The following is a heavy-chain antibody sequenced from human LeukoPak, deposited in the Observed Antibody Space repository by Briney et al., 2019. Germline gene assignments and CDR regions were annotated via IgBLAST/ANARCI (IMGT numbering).Heavy chain of an antibody. CDR3: ARTPDYPYSNYYMDV. V-gene: IGHV4-4*07. CDR1: GGSISSYY. D-gene: IGHD4/OR15-4a*01. J-gene: IGHJ6*03. Sequence: SETLSLTCAVSGGSISSYYWSWIRQPAGKGLEWIGRIYTSGRTNYNPSLKSRVTMSVDTSKNQFSLKVSSVTAADTAVYYCARTPDYPYSNYYMDVWGKGTTVTVSS. CDR2: IYTSGRT.